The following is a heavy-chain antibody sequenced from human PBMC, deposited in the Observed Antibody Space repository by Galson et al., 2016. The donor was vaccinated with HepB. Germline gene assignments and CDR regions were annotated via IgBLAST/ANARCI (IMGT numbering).Heavy chain of an antibody. J-gene: IGHJ6*02. D-gene: IGHD6-13*01. CDR1: GFTFSSYD. V-gene: IGHV3-23*01. Sequence: SLRLSCAASGFTFSSYDMSWVRQAPGKGLEWVSDITGSGGRTNYVDSVKGRLTISRDNPKNTLYRQMNSLRAEDTAVYYCAKGLTAAAPGWTPSGGQGTTVTVSS. CDR2: ITGSGGRT. CDR3: AKGLTAAAPGWTPS.